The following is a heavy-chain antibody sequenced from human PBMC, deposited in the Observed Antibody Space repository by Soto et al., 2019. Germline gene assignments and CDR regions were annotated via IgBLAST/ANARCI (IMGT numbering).Heavy chain of an antibody. D-gene: IGHD6-13*01. V-gene: IGHV3-23*01. CDR1: GFTFSSYA. CDR3: AKSGRGSSWQLMGYYFDY. Sequence: GGSLRLSCAASGFTFSSYAMIWVRQAPGKGLEWVSAISGSGGSTYYADSVKGRFTISRDNSKNTLYLQMNSLRAEDTAVYYCAKSGRGSSWQLMGYYFDYWGQGTLVTVSS. CDR2: ISGSGGST. J-gene: IGHJ4*02.